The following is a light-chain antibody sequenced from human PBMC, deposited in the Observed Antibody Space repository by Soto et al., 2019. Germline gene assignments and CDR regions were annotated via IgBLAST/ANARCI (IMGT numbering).Light chain of an antibody. V-gene: IGKV3-15*01. CDR2: DAS. Sequence: IVITQSPATLSVSPGERATLSSRASQSVSSNLAWYQQKPGQAPRLLIYDASSLESGVPSRFSGSGSGTEFTLTISSLQPDDFATYYCQQYNSYSGTFGQGTKVDNK. CDR1: QSVSSN. J-gene: IGKJ1*01. CDR3: QQYNSYSGT.